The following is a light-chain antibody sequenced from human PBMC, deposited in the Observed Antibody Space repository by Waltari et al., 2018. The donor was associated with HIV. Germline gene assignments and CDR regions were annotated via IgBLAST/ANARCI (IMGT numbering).Light chain of an antibody. Sequence: EIVLTQSPATLSVSPGDRATLSCRASQSFSGYLAWYQQRPGQAPRLLIYGASTRATGGPARFSGSGSGTEFTLTISSLQSEDVAVYYCQQYHTSSPVTFGGGTKVEIK. J-gene: IGKJ4*01. V-gene: IGKV3-15*01. CDR2: GAS. CDR3: QQYHTSSPVT. CDR1: QSFSGY.